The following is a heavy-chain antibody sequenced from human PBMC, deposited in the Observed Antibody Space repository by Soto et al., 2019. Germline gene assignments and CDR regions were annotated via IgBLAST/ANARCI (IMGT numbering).Heavy chain of an antibody. CDR3: AKVLVSPLVRVDAFDI. CDR1: GFTFSSYA. J-gene: IGHJ3*02. D-gene: IGHD2-21*01. CDR2: ISGSGGST. Sequence: EVQLLESGGGLVQPGGSLRLSCAASGFTFSSYAMSWVRQAPGKGLEWVSAISGSGGSTYYADSVKGRFTISRDNSKNTLYLQMNSLRAEDTAVYYCAKVLVSPLVRVDAFDIWGQGTMVPVSS. V-gene: IGHV3-23*01.